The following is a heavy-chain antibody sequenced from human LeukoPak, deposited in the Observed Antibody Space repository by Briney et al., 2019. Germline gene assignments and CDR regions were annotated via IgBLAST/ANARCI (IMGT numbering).Heavy chain of an antibody. CDR1: GYTFTGYY. D-gene: IGHD6-19*01. CDR3: ARGGRSSGWYYFDY. Sequence: ASVKVSCKASGYTFTGYYMHWVRQAPGQGLEWMGWINPNSGGTNDAQKFQGRVTMTRDTSISTAYMELSRLRSDDTAVYYCARGGRSSGWYYFDYWGQGTLVTVSS. V-gene: IGHV1-2*02. J-gene: IGHJ4*02. CDR2: INPNSGGT.